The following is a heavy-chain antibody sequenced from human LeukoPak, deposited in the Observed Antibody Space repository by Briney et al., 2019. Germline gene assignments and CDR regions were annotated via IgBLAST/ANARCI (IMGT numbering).Heavy chain of an antibody. CDR3: ARGRTGAAALDF. CDR2: STHTGST. D-gene: IGHD2-2*01. CDR1: GGSFSGHY. J-gene: IGHJ4*02. Sequence: PSETLSLTCAVYGGSFSGHYWTWIRQAPGKGLEWIGESTHTGSTNYNPSLKSRVTISVDTSKNQFSLKLTSVSAAETAVYHCARGRTGAAALDFWGPGTLVTVSS. V-gene: IGHV4-34*01.